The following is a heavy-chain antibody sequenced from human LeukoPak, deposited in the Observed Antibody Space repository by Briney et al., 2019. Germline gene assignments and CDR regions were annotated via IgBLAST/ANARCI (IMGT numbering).Heavy chain of an antibody. CDR2: ISGSGLNA. D-gene: IGHD2-2*01. J-gene: IGHJ4*02. Sequence: GGSLRLSCAASGLTFSNTAMSWIRQAPGKVLEWLSIISGSGLNAYYADSVKGRFTISRDNSKSTLFLQMNSLIAEDTALYYCVKRTMAGVLERRTYYFDYWGQGSLVTVSP. CDR1: GLTFSNTA. V-gene: IGHV3-23*01. CDR3: VKRTMAGVLERRTYYFDY.